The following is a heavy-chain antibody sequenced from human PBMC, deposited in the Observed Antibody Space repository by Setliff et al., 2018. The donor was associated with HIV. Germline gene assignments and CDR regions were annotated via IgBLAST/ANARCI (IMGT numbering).Heavy chain of an antibody. CDR3: ARVSTAVTAAPLDY. Sequence: SETLSLTCAVYGGSFSAYYWSWIRQPPGKGLEWIGEISHTGSTNYNPSLKSRVTISLDTSKNQFSLKLTPVTAADTAMYYCARVSTAVTAAPLDYWSQGTLVTSPQ. J-gene: IGHJ4*02. CDR1: GGSFSAYY. CDR2: ISHTGST. V-gene: IGHV4-34*01. D-gene: IGHD4-17*01.